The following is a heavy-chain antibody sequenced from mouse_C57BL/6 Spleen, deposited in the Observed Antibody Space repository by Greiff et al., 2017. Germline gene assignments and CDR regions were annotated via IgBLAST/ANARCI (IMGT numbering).Heavy chain of an antibody. V-gene: IGHV7-1*01. CDR1: GFTFRDFY. CDR2: SRNKANDYTT. J-gene: IGHJ3*01. CDR3: ARDDYYGSSPAWFAD. Sequence: EVQRVESGGGLVQSGRSLRLSCATSGFTFRDFYMEWVRQAPGKGLEWIAASRNKANDYTTEYSASVKGRFIVSLGMSQSIRYLQMNALRAEGTAIYYCARDDYYGSSPAWFADWGQGTLVTVSA. D-gene: IGHD1-1*01.